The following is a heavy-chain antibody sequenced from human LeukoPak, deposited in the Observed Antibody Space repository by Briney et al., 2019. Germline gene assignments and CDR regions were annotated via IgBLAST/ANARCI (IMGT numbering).Heavy chain of an antibody. CDR2: IKQDGSEK. D-gene: IGHD5-12*01. J-gene: IGHJ4*02. CDR3: ARDTSGPEY. CDR1: GFTFTNYY. Sequence: PGGSLRLSCAASGFTFTNYYMSWVRQAPGKGLEWVANIKQDGSEKYYVDSVKGRFTISRDNAKNSLYLQMNSLRAEDTAIYYCARDTSGPEYWGQGTLVTVSS. V-gene: IGHV3-7*01.